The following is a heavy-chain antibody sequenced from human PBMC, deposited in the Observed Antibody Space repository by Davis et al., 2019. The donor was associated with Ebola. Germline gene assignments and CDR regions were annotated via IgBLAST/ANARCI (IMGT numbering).Heavy chain of an antibody. J-gene: IGHJ6*02. CDR3: ARLPAARTTYYYYYSMDV. D-gene: IGHD1-1*01. V-gene: IGHV4-39*07. CDR1: GGSISSSNYF. Sequence: SETLSLTCTVSGGSISSSNYFWAWLRQPPGKGLEWIGNINHTGSTNYIPSLKSRITISIDTSKNQFSLKVNSVTAADTDVYYCARLPAARTTYYYYYSMDVWGQGTTVTVSS. CDR2: INHTGST.